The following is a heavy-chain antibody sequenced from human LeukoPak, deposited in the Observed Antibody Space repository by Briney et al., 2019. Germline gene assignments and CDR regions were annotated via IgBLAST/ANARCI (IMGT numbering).Heavy chain of an antibody. V-gene: IGHV4-59*01. J-gene: IGHJ5*02. CDR1: GGSISSYY. D-gene: IGHD6-13*01. CDR3: ARIIGYSSSWYPDWFDP. CDR2: IYYSGST. Sequence: SETLSLTCTVSGGSISSYYWSWIRQPPGKGLEWIGYIYYSGSTNYNPSLKSRVTISVDTSKNQFSLKLSSVTAADTAVYYCARIIGYSSSWYPDWFDPWGQGTLVTVSS.